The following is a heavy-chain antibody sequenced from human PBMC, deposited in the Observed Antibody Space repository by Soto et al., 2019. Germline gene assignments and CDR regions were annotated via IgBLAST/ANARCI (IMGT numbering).Heavy chain of an antibody. Sequence: GGSLRLSCAASGFTFSSYSMSWVRQAPGKGLEWVSSISSSSSYIYYADSVKGRFTISRDNAKNSLYLQMNSLRAEDTAVYYCARGPEAFEPLNWFDPWGQGTLVTVSS. D-gene: IGHD3-3*02. CDR2: ISSSSSYI. J-gene: IGHJ5*02. CDR3: ARGPEAFEPLNWFDP. CDR1: GFTFSSYS. V-gene: IGHV3-21*01.